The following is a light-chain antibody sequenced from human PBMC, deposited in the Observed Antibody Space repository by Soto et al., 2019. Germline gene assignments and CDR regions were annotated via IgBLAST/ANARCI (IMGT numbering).Light chain of an antibody. V-gene: IGKV3-15*01. CDR1: QSVSSN. Sequence: EIVMTQSPATLSVSPGESATLSCRASQSVSSNLAWYQQKPGQAPRLLIYGASTRATGIPARFSGSGSGTEFTLTISSLQSEDFATYYCQQSYSTFTWTFGQGTKVEI. CDR3: QQSYSTFTWT. J-gene: IGKJ1*01. CDR2: GAS.